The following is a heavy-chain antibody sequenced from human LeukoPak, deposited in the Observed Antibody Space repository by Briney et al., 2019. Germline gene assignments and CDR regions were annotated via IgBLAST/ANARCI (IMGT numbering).Heavy chain of an antibody. CDR2: IYYSGST. CDR3: ARDSSYGWYYYMDV. Sequence: SETLSLTCTVSGGSISSSSYYWSWIRQPPGKGLEWIGYIYYSGSTNYNPSLKSRVTISVDTSKNQFSLKLSSVTAADTAVYYCARDSSYGWYYYMDVWGKGTTVTISS. J-gene: IGHJ6*03. D-gene: IGHD5-18*01. CDR1: GGSISSSSYY. V-gene: IGHV4-61*01.